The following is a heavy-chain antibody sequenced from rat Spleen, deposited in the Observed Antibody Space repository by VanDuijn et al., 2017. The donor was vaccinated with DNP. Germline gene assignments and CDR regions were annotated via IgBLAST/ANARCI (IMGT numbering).Heavy chain of an antibody. Sequence: EVQLVESGGGLMQPGRSLKLSCAASGFTFSDYYMAWVRQAPTKGLEWVAYISYDGGSTYYGDSVKGRFTISRDNAKSTLYLQMNSLRSEDMATYYCARDMDYYDGSYYRYYFDYWGQGVMVTVSS. CDR1: GFTFSDYY. J-gene: IGHJ2*01. CDR2: ISYDGGST. V-gene: IGHV5-22*01. D-gene: IGHD1-12*02. CDR3: ARDMDYYDGSYYRYYFDY.